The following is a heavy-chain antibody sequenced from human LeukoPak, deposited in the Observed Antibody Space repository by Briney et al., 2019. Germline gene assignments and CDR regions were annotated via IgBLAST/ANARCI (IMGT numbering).Heavy chain of an antibody. D-gene: IGHD2-2*01. J-gene: IGHJ5*02. Sequence: SETLSLTCAVYGGSFSGYYWSWIRQPPGKGLEWIGEINHSGSTNYNPSLKSRVTISVDTSKNRFSLKLSSVTAADTAVYYCARGRRYCSSTSCYGWFDPWGQGTLVTVSS. V-gene: IGHV4-34*01. CDR2: INHSGST. CDR1: GGSFSGYY. CDR3: ARGRRYCSSTSCYGWFDP.